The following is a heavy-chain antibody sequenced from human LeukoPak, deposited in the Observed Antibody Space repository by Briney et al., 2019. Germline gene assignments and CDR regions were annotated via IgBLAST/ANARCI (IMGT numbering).Heavy chain of an antibody. J-gene: IGHJ4*02. CDR1: GFTFSSYS. Sequence: GGSLRLSCAASGFTFSSYSMNWVRQAPGKGLEWVSSISSSSSYIYYADSVKGRFTISRDNSKNTLYLQMNSLRAEDTAVYYCAKAHSSGWFIDDYWGQGTLVTVSS. V-gene: IGHV3-21*04. CDR2: ISSSSSYI. D-gene: IGHD6-19*01. CDR3: AKAHSSGWFIDDY.